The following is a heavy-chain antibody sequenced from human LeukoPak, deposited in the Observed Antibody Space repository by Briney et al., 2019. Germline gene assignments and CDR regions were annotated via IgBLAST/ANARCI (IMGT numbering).Heavy chain of an antibody. Sequence: GGSLRLSCAASGFSFSGHWMNWVRQPPGKGLEWVANIKADGSEKYYVDSVKGRFTISRDDAKNSLYLQMNSLRAEDTAVYYCARDEYWGQGTLVTVSS. CDR1: GFSFSGHW. J-gene: IGHJ4*02. CDR2: IKADGSEK. V-gene: IGHV3-7*01. CDR3: ARDEY.